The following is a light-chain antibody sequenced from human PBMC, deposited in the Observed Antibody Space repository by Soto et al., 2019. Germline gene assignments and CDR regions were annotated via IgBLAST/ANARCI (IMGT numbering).Light chain of an antibody. CDR3: AAWDDSLNGYV. J-gene: IGLJ1*01. CDR2: NNN. V-gene: IGLV1-44*01. CDR1: SSNIGSTT. Sequence: QSVLTPPPPTSWTPGQRVTISCSWSSSNIGSTTVNWYQQLPGTAPKLLISNNNRRPSGVPDRFSGSKSGTSASLAISGLQSEDEADYYCAAWDDSLNGYVFGIGTKVTVL.